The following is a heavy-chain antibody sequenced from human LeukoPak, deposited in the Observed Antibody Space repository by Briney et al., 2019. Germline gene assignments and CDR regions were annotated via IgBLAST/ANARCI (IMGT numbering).Heavy chain of an antibody. CDR3: GRVAYYDSSGYYLFDY. CDR2: INPNSGGT. CDR1: VYTFTDYY. J-gene: IGHJ4*02. Sequence: ASVTVSFKSSVYTFTDYYMHWVRQAPGQGLEWMGWINPNSGGTNYAQKFQGRVTMTRDTSISTAYMELSRLRSDDTAVYYCGRVAYYDSSGYYLFDYWGQGTLVTVSS. D-gene: IGHD3-22*01. V-gene: IGHV1-2*02.